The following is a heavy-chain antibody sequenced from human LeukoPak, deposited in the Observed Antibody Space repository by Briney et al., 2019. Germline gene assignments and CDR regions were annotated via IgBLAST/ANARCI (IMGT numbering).Heavy chain of an antibody. J-gene: IGHJ4*02. CDR1: GFAVSVNY. V-gene: IGHV3-53*01. Sequence: GGSLRLSCAASGFAVSVNYMSWVRQPPGKGLEWVSVIYSGGDTYYADSVKGRFTISRDSSKNTLYLQMNSLRAEDTAVYYCTRAGGRLADYWGQGALVTVSS. CDR3: TRAGGRLADY. CDR2: IYSGGDT. D-gene: IGHD6-19*01.